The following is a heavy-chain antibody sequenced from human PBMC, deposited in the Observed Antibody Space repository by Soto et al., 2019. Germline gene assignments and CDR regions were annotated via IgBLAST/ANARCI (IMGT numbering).Heavy chain of an antibody. CDR3: ARESWTPQVWFRGGAFDI. J-gene: IGHJ3*02. CDR1: GGSFSGYY. D-gene: IGHD3-16*01. CDR2: INHSGST. V-gene: IGHV4-34*01. Sequence: QVQLQQWGAGLLKPSETLSLTCAVYGGSFSGYYWCWIRQPPGKGLEWIGEINHSGSTNYNPSLKTRVTISVETSKHQFSVKLSSVTAADRAVYYCARESWTPQVWFRGGAFDIWGQATLVTVSS.